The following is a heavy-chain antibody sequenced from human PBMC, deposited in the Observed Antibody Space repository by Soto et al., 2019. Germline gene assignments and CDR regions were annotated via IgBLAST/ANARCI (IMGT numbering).Heavy chain of an antibody. CDR2: IWYDGSNK. V-gene: IGHV3-33*01. Sequence: QVQLVESGGGVVQPGRSLRLSCAASGFTFSSYGMHWVRQAPGKGLEWVAVIWYDGSNKYYADSVKGRFTISRDNSKNTLYLQMNRLRAEDTAVYYCARSPGIAAAGLFDYWGQGTLVTVSS. J-gene: IGHJ4*02. CDR3: ARSPGIAAAGLFDY. CDR1: GFTFSSYG. D-gene: IGHD6-13*01.